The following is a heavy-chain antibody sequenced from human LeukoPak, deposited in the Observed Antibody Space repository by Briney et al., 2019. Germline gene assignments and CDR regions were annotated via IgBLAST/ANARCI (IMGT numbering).Heavy chain of an antibody. CDR1: GFTFSSYA. Sequence: GGCLRLSCAASGFTFSSYAMSGVCQAPGKGLEWVSAISGSGGSTYYADSVKGRFTISRDNSKNTLYLQMNSLRAEDTAVYYCAKARITIFGVVTWWGQGTLVTVSS. J-gene: IGHJ4*02. V-gene: IGHV3-23*01. CDR3: AKARITIFGVVTW. D-gene: IGHD3-3*01. CDR2: ISGSGGST.